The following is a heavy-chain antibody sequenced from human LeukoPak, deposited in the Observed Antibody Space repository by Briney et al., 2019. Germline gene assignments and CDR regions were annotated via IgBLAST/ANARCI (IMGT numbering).Heavy chain of an antibody. CDR3: ARLSRDAFDI. CDR2: IYYSGST. V-gene: IGHV4-59*08. J-gene: IGHJ3*02. Sequence: PSETLSLTCTVSGGSISSYYWSWIRQPPGKGLEWIGYIYYSGSTNYTPSLKSRVTISVDTSKNQFSLKLSSVTAADTAVYYCARLSRDAFDIWGQGTMVTVSS. CDR1: GGSISSYY.